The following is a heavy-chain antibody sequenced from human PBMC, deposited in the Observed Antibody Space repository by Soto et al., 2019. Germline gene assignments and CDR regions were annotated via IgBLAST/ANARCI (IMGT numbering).Heavy chain of an antibody. CDR2: IYYSGTT. CDR1: GGSISSEGYY. V-gene: IGHV4-31*03. J-gene: IGHJ4*02. D-gene: IGHD5-18*01. CDR3: ARGRGYSYGPYYFDY. Sequence: QVPLQESGPGLVKPSQTLSLTCTVSGGSISSEGYYWSWFRQLPGKGLEWIGDIYYSGTTYHNPSRRSRLTISGDASKNQFSLKLSSVTAADTALYYCARGRGYSYGPYYFDYWGQGTVVTVSS.